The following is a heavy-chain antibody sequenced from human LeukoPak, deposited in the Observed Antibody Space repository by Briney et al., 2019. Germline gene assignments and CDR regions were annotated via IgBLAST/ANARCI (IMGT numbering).Heavy chain of an antibody. CDR1: GGSISSGGYY. J-gene: IGHJ4*02. Sequence: PSETLSLTCTVSGGSISSGGYYWSWIRQPPGKGLEWIGYIYHSGSTYYNPSLKSRVTISVDRSKNQFSLKLSSVTAADTAVYYCAIGRVRGVITLSFDYWGQGTLVTVSS. D-gene: IGHD3-10*01. V-gene: IGHV4-30-2*01. CDR3: AIGRVRGVITLSFDY. CDR2: IYHSGST.